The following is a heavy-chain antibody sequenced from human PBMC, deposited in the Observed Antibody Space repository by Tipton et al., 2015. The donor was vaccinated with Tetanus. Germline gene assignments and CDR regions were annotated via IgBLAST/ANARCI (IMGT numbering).Heavy chain of an antibody. V-gene: IGHV5-51*01. J-gene: IGHJ4*02. D-gene: IGHD2-8*01. CDR3: ARAHCSDGVCNFDF. Sequence: QLVQSGAEVKKPGESLKISCKTSGYTFTNFWIGWVRQMPGKGLEWMGIIYPGDSRVIYSPSFQGHVTISADKSINTAYLQWSSLKASDTSMFYCARAHCSDGVCNFDFWGQGALVTVAS. CDR2: IYPGDSRV. CDR1: GYTFTNFW.